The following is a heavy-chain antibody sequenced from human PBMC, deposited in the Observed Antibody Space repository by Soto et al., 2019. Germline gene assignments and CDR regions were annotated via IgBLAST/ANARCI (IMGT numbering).Heavy chain of an antibody. CDR1: GFTFCSYA. D-gene: IGHD3-3*01. J-gene: IGHJ4*02. Sequence: GGSLRLSCAASGFTFCSYAVRWVRQAPGKGLEWVAVISYDGSNKYYADAVKGRFTISRDNSKNTLYLQMNSLRAEDTAVYYCARDQSTIFGVVGYWGQGTLVTVSS. CDR2: ISYDGSNK. V-gene: IGHV3-30-3*01. CDR3: ARDQSTIFGVVGY.